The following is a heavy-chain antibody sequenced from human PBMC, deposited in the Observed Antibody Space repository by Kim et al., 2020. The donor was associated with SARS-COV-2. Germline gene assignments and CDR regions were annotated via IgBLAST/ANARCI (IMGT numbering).Heavy chain of an antibody. J-gene: IGHJ4*02. CDR3: ARGAAGYYFDY. Sequence: TYYTPSLKSRVTISVDTSKNQFSLKLSSVTAADTAVYYCARGAAGYYFDYWGQGTLVTVSS. CDR2: T. V-gene: IGHV4-31*02. D-gene: IGHD2-15*01.